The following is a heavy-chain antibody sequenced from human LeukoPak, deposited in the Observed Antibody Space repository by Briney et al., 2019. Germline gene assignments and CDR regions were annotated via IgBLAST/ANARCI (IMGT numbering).Heavy chain of an antibody. V-gene: IGHV3-23*01. CDR3: AKERLTTTAFDI. D-gene: IGHD4-11*01. J-gene: IGHJ3*02. Sequence: GWSLRLSCAASGFTFSTNSMSWVRQAPGKGLEWVSILGGSGATTYYADSVKGRFTISRDNSKNMLYLQMNSLRAEDTAVYYCAKERLTTTAFDIWGQGTMVTVSS. CDR2: LGGSGATT. CDR1: GFTFSTNS.